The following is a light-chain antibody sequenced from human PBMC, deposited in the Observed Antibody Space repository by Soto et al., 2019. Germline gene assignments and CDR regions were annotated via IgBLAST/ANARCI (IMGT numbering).Light chain of an antibody. J-gene: IGKJ4*01. CDR2: GAS. CDR1: ESIRTF. Sequence: EIVLTQSPATLSLSPGERAILSCRASESIRTFLAWYQQKPGQAPRLLIYGASSRATGIPARFSGSGSGADFALTISNLEPEDSAVYYCQQRSNWPPLTFGGGTKVEIK. V-gene: IGKV3-11*01. CDR3: QQRSNWPPLT.